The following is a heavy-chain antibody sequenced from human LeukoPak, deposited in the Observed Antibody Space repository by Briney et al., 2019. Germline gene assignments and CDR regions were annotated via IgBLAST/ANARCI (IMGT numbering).Heavy chain of an antibody. Sequence: TGGSLRLSCAASGFTFSSSAISSVRQAPGKGLGWDSAISGSGRSTYYADSVKGRFTISRDNSKNPLYLQMNSLRAEDTAVYYCAKHPLLRYFDWFPTFFDWGQGTLVTVSS. CDR1: GFTFSSSA. CDR2: ISGSGRST. CDR3: AKHPLLRYFDWFPTFFD. V-gene: IGHV3-23*01. J-gene: IGHJ4*02. D-gene: IGHD3-9*01.